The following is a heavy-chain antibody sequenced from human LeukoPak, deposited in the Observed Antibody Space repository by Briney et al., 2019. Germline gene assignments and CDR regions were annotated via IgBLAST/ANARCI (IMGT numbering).Heavy chain of an antibody. D-gene: IGHD6-19*01. J-gene: IGHJ4*02. CDR1: GYTFTSYG. V-gene: IGHV1-18*01. CDR2: ISAYNGNT. Sequence: GASVKASCKASGYTFTSYGISWVRQAPGQGLEWMGWISAYNGNTNYAQKLQGRVTMTTDTSTSTAYMELRSLRSDDTAVYYCARVGYKAVAGTGTYYFDYWGQGTLVTVSS. CDR3: ARVGYKAVAGTGTYYFDY.